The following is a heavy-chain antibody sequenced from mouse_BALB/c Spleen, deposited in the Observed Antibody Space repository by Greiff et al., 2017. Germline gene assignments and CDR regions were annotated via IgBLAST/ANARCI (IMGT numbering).Heavy chain of an antibody. D-gene: IGHD3-1*01. CDR1: GFTFSSFG. Sequence: EVQGVESGGGLVQPGGSRKLSCAASGFTFSSFGMHWVRQAPEKGLEWVAYISSGSSTIYYADTVKGRFTISRDNPKNTLFLQMTSLRSEDTAMYYCARSGARGFYAMDYWGQGTSVTVSS. CDR3: ARSGARGFYAMDY. J-gene: IGHJ4*01. CDR2: ISSGSSTI. V-gene: IGHV5-17*02.